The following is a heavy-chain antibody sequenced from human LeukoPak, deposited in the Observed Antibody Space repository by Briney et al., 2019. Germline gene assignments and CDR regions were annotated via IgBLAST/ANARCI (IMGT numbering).Heavy chain of an antibody. CDR1: GGSISSYY. CDR3: ARAGIAVAGTPFDY. J-gene: IGHJ4*02. CDR2: IYYSGST. V-gene: IGHV4-59*08. Sequence: SETLSLTCTVSGGSISSYYRSWIRQPPGKGLEWIGYIYYSGSTNYNPSLKSRVTISVDTSKNQFSLKLSSVTAADTAVYYCARAGIAVAGTPFDYWGQGTLVTVSS. D-gene: IGHD6-19*01.